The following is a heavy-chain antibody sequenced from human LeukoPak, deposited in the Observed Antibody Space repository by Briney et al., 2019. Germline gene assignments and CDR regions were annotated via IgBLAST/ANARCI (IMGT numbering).Heavy chain of an antibody. CDR2: INPTGGST. CDR1: GYSFTNYY. V-gene: IGHV1-46*01. Sequence: ASVKVSCKASGYSFTNYYIHWVRQAPGQGLEWMGIINPTGGSTTYAQKLQGRVTMTRDTSTSTVYMELSSLRSEDTAVYYCARDRRAVTGSWDFDYWGQGTLVTVSS. D-gene: IGHD6-19*01. CDR3: ARDRRAVTGSWDFDY. J-gene: IGHJ4*02.